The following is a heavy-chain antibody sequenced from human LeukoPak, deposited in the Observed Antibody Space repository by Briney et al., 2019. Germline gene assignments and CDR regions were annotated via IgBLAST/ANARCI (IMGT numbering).Heavy chain of an antibody. CDR1: GGSISGYY. J-gene: IGHJ6*03. V-gene: IGHV4-4*07. Sequence: PSETLSLTCTVSGGSISGYYWSWIRQPAGKGLEWIGRIYTSGSTNYNPSLKSRVTMSVDTSKNQFSLKLSSVTAADTAVYYCAQDIVVVPTDYYYMDVWGKGTTVTISS. CDR3: AQDIVVVPTDYYYMDV. D-gene: IGHD2-2*01. CDR2: IYTSGST.